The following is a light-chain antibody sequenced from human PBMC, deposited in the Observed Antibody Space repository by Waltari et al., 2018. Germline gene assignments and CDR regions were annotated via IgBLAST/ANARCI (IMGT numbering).Light chain of an antibody. CDR1: QSVLYSSNNKNY. J-gene: IGKJ1*01. Sequence: DIVMTQSPDSLAVSLGERATLNCKSSQSVLYSSNNKNYLPWHQQRPGQPPKLLIYWSSTQKSGLPDRFSGRGSGTDFTLIISSLPAEDVAVYYCQQYYSTPRTFGQGTKVEIE. CDR3: QQYYSTPRT. CDR2: WSS. V-gene: IGKV4-1*01.